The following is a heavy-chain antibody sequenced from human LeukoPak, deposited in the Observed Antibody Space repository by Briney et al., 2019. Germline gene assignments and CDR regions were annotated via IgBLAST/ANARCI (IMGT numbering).Heavy chain of an antibody. CDR2: ISGGGGST. D-gene: IGHD6-13*01. CDR1: AFTFSSYA. V-gene: IGHV3-23*01. J-gene: IGHJ1*01. Sequence: SGGSLRLSCAASAFTFSSYAMSWVRQAPGKGLEWVSAISGGGGSTFYADSVKGRFTISRDNSKNTLFMQMNSLRADDTAVYYCAKEGAAVGQGYFQHWGQGTLVTASS. CDR3: AKEGAAVGQGYFQH.